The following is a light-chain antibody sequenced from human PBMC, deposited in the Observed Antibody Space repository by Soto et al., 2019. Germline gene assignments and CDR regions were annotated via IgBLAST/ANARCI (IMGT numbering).Light chain of an antibody. Sequence: QSALTQPASVSGSPGQSITISCTGTSSDVGGYNYVSWYQQHPGKAPKLMIYDVSNRPSGVSNRFSGSKSGNTASLTISGSQAEDEADYYCSSYTSSSPYVFGPGTKLTVL. CDR3: SSYTSSSPYV. CDR2: DVS. J-gene: IGLJ1*01. V-gene: IGLV2-14*01. CDR1: SSDVGGYNY.